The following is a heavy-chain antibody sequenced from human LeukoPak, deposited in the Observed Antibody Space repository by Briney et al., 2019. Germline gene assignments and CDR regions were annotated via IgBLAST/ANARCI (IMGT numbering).Heavy chain of an antibody. D-gene: IGHD3-16*01. Sequence: GGSLRLSCAASGFTFSSYWMSWVRQAPGRGLEWVANMNRDGSEKNYVDSIKGRFTISRDNAANSLYLQMNSLRVEDTAVYYCARDGGIIRFGGQDVWGQGTTVIVS. CDR2: MNRDGSEK. V-gene: IGHV3-7*01. CDR3: ARDGGIIRFGGQDV. CDR1: GFTFSSYW. J-gene: IGHJ6*02.